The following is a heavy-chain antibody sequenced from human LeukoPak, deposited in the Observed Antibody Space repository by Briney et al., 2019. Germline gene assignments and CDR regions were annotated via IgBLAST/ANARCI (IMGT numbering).Heavy chain of an antibody. CDR2: IYTSGST. CDR3: ARDPGYYGSGSFGP. J-gene: IGHJ5*02. V-gene: IGHV4-4*07. Sequence: SETLSLTCTVSGGSISSYYWSWIRQPAGKGLEWIGRIYTSGSTNYNPSLKSRVTMSVDTSKSQFSLKLSSVTAADTAVYYCARDPGYYGSGSFGPWGQGTLVTVSS. D-gene: IGHD3-10*01. CDR1: GGSISSYY.